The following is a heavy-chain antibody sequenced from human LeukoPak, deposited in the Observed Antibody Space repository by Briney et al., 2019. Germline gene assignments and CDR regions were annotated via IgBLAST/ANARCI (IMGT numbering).Heavy chain of an antibody. CDR2: INWNGGST. Sequence: GGSLTLSCAASGFTFDDYGMSWVRRAPGQGLECVAGINWNGGSTGYADSVKRRFTISRDNAKKYLYLQMNSLRAEDTAVYYCAKGMDYVWGSYPFYYYYGMDVWGQGTTVTVSS. V-gene: IGHV3-20*04. CDR3: AKGMDYVWGSYPFYYYYGMDV. CDR1: GFTFDDYG. D-gene: IGHD3-16*01. J-gene: IGHJ6*02.